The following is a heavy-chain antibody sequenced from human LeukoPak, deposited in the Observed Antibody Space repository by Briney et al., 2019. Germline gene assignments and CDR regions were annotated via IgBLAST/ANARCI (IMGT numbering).Heavy chain of an antibody. Sequence: ASVKVSCKASGGTFSSYTISWVRRAPGQGLEWMGGIIPIFGTANYAQKFQGRVTITTDESTSTAYMELSSLRSEDTAVYYCARDVGYNKYDAFDIWGQGTMVTVSS. CDR2: IIPIFGTA. D-gene: IGHD5-24*01. V-gene: IGHV1-69*05. CDR3: ARDVGYNKYDAFDI. J-gene: IGHJ3*02. CDR1: GGTFSSYT.